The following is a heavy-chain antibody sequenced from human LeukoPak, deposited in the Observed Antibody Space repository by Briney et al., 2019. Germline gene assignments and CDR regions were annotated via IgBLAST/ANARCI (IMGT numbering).Heavy chain of an antibody. D-gene: IGHD3-3*01. J-gene: IGHJ4*02. Sequence: PSETLSLTCTVSGGSINNYYWSWIRQPPGKGLEWIGYIYYTGSTNYNPSLKSRVIISVDTSKNQFSLKLSSVTAADTAVYYCANATPYYDFWSAENHYFDYWGQGTLVTVSS. V-gene: IGHV4-59*01. CDR2: IYYTGST. CDR3: ANATPYYDFWSAENHYFDY. CDR1: GGSINNYY.